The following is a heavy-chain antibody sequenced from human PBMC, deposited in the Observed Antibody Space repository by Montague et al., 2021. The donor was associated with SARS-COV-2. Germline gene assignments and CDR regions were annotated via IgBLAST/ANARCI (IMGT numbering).Heavy chain of an antibody. V-gene: IGHV4-38-2*02. Sequence: SETLSLTCTVSGYSISSGYYWGWIRQPPGKGLEWIGSIYHSGSTYYNPSLKSRVTISVDTSKNQFSLKLSSVTAADTAVYYCARERRYCSGGSCCSGWFDPWGQGTLVTVSS. D-gene: IGHD2-15*01. CDR3: ARERRYCSGGSCCSGWFDP. J-gene: IGHJ5*02. CDR1: GYSISSGYY. CDR2: IYHSGST.